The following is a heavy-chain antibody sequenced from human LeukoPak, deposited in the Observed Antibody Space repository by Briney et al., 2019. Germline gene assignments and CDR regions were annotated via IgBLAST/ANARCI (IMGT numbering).Heavy chain of an antibody. CDR2: IYYSGST. CDR3: AREQGYYFDY. Sequence: SETLSLTCTVSGGSISGYYLSWIRQSPEKGLEWIGYIYYSGSTNYNPSLKSRVTISVDTSKNQFSLKLSSVTAADTAVYYCAREQGYYFDYWGQGTLVTVSS. J-gene: IGHJ4*02. CDR1: GGSISGYY. V-gene: IGHV4-59*12.